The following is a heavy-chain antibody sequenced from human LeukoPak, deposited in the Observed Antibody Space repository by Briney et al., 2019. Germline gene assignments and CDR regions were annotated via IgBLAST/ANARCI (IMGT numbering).Heavy chain of an antibody. CDR3: ARGGGLDV. CDR1: GFTFSNYW. J-gene: IGHJ6*02. D-gene: IGHD3-16*01. CDR2: INHNGNVN. V-gene: IGHV3-7*03. Sequence: GGSLRLSCVGSGFTFSNYWMNWARQAPGKGLEWVASINHNGNVNYYVDSVKGRFTISRDNAKNSLYLQMSNLRAEDTAVYFCARGGGLDVWGQGATVTVSS.